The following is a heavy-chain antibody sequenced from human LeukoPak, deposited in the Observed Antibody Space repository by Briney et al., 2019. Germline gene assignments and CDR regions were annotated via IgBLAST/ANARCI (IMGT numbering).Heavy chain of an antibody. CDR1: GFTFSSYS. CDR3: AKGVVVAATRFDY. CDR2: ISSSSSYI. D-gene: IGHD2-15*01. J-gene: IGHJ4*02. Sequence: GGSLRLSCAASGFTFSSYSMNWVRQAPGKGLEWVSSISSSSSYIYYADSVKGRFTISRDNAKNSLYLQMNSLRAEDTAVYYCAKGVVVAATRFDYWGQGTLVTVSS. V-gene: IGHV3-21*01.